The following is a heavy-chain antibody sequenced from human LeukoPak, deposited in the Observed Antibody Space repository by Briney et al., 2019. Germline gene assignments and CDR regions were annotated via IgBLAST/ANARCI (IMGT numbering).Heavy chain of an antibody. J-gene: IGHJ3*02. CDR2: ISWNSGSI. D-gene: IGHD2-21*01. CDR1: GFTFDDYA. Sequence: GGSLRLSCAAPGFTFDDYAMHWVRQAPGKGLEWVSGISWNSGSIGYADSVKGRFTISRDNAKNSLYLQMNSLRAEDTALYYCARGWAYGSDAFDIWGQGTMVTVSS. CDR3: ARGWAYGSDAFDI. V-gene: IGHV3-9*01.